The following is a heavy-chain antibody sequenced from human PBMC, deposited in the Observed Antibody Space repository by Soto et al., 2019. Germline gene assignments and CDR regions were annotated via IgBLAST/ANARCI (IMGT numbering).Heavy chain of an antibody. D-gene: IGHD2-2*02. CDR3: ALLHPYAYCSSTSCYTLAFDI. CDR1: GYTFTSYD. V-gene: IGHV1-8*01. Sequence: QVQLVQSGAEVKKPGASVKVSCKASGYTFTSYDINWVRQATGQGLEWMGWMNPNSGNTGYAQKFQGRVTMTRNTSISTAYMELSSLRSEATAVYYCALLHPYAYCSSTSCYTLAFDIWGQGTMVTVSS. J-gene: IGHJ3*02. CDR2: MNPNSGNT.